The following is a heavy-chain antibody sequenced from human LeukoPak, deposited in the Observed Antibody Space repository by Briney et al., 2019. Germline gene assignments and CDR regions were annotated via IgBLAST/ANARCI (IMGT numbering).Heavy chain of an antibody. Sequence: PSETLSLTCTVSGGSINSNNYYWGWIRQPPGKGLEWIGYIYYSGSTNYNPSLKSRVTISVDTSKNQFSLKLSSVTAADTAVYYCARSKDILTGYCFDYWGQGTLVTVSS. CDR2: IYYSGST. CDR3: ARSKDILTGYCFDY. CDR1: GGSINSNNYY. D-gene: IGHD3-9*01. V-gene: IGHV4-61*05. J-gene: IGHJ4*02.